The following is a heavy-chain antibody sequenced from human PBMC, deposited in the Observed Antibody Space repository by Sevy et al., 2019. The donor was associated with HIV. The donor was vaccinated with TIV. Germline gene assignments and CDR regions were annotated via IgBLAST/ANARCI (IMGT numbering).Heavy chain of an antibody. D-gene: IGHD2-8*01. J-gene: IGHJ4*02. CDR3: AREGCTKPHDY. CDR1: GFTFSKYS. V-gene: IGHV3-23*01. Sequence: GGSLRLSCAASGFTFSKYSMSWVRQPPGKGLERVSTLSFGCGEINYEDSVKGRFTISRDNSKSSVYLQMNNLRPEDTAVYYCAREGCTKPHDYWGQGTLVTVSS. CDR2: LSFGCGEI.